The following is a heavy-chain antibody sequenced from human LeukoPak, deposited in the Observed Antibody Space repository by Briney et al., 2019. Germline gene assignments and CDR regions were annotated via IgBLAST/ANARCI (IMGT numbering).Heavy chain of an antibody. J-gene: IGHJ4*02. Sequence: SETLSLTCTVSGYSISRGYSWGWIRQPPGKGLEWIGNIYHSGSTNYSPSLKSRVTISVDTSKNQFSLKLSSVTAADTAVYYCAREVAGTPWIDYWGQGTLVTVSS. CDR2: IYHSGST. V-gene: IGHV4-38-2*02. D-gene: IGHD6-19*01. CDR1: GYSISRGYS. CDR3: AREVAGTPWIDY.